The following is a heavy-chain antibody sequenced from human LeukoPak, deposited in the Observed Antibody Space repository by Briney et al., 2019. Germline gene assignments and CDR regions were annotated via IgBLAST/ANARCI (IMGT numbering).Heavy chain of an antibody. V-gene: IGHV4-39*07. CDR3: AREGYYYDSSGYLLNAFDI. D-gene: IGHD3-22*01. Sequence: PSETLSLTCTVSGGSINSSSYYWGWIRQPPGKGLEWIGSIYYSGSTYYNPSLKSRVTISVDTSKNQFSLKLSSVTAADTAVYYCAREGYYYDSSGYLLNAFDIWGQGTMVTVSS. CDR2: IYYSGST. CDR1: GGSINSSSYY. J-gene: IGHJ3*02.